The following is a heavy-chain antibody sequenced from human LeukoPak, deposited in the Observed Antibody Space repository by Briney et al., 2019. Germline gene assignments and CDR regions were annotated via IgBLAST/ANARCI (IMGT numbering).Heavy chain of an antibody. V-gene: IGHV3-23*01. D-gene: IGHD3-10*01. J-gene: IGHJ4*02. CDR2: LNGGGGDI. CDR1: AFPFSSHY. CDR3: AKGSLSLDYYGSGSYCDY. Sequence: PGGSLRLSCEASAFPFSSHYMAWVRQVPGRGLEWVSALNGGGGDIHYADSVKGRFTISRDNSKNTLYLQMNSLRAEDTAVYYCAKGSLSLDYYGSGSYCDYWGQGTLVTVSS.